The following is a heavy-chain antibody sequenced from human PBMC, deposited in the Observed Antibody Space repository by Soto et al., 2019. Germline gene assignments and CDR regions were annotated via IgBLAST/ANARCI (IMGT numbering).Heavy chain of an antibody. J-gene: IGHJ4*02. Sequence: QVQLVQSGAEVKKPEASVKVSCKASGYTFTSYYMHWVRQAPGQGLEWMGIINRSGGSTTYSQKFPRRVTMSRDTSTSTVYMELSSLRSDDKAVYYCARVGGYSSGGVDYWGQGALVNVSS. CDR3: ARVGGYSSGGVDY. D-gene: IGHD5-18*01. CDR2: INRSGGST. CDR1: GYTFTSYY. V-gene: IGHV1-46*01.